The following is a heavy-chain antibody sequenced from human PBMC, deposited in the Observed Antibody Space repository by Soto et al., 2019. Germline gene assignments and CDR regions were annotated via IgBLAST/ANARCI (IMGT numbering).Heavy chain of an antibody. CDR2: LYLDDDK. CDR3: VQSRFGGDCLEIYSSHAYNGLDV. Sequence: QVTLKESGPTLVKPTPTLTLTCTVSGLSLRTTGVGVGWVRQPPGKALEWLALLYLDDDKAYSPSLRSRLTIAKDISEKQVVLTITNMETVDTATYYCVQSRFGGDCLEIYSSHAYNGLDVWGQGTTVTVSS. D-gene: IGHD2-21*02. J-gene: IGHJ6*02. V-gene: IGHV2-5*02. CDR1: GLSLRTTGVG.